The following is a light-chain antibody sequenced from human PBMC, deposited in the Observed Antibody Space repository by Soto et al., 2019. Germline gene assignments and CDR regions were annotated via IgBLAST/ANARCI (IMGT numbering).Light chain of an antibody. V-gene: IGKV1-39*01. CDR3: QQSYSTPPYT. J-gene: IGKJ2*01. Sequence: DIQMTQSPSSLSASVGDRVTITCRASQSISSDLNWYQQKPGKAPKLLIYAASSLQSGVPSRFSGSGSGTAYTLTISSLQPEDFATYYCQQSYSTPPYTFGQGTKLEIK. CDR2: AAS. CDR1: QSISSD.